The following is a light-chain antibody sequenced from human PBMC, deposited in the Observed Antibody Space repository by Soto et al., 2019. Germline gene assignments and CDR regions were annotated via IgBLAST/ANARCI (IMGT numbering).Light chain of an antibody. J-gene: IGKJ4*02. CDR3: QQRSSWPLT. CDR2: GAS. V-gene: IGKV3-11*01. CDR1: QSLSKS. Sequence: EIVLTQSPATRSLSPVERATLSFRASQSLSKSLVWYQQKPGQAPRLLIDGASNRATGIPARFSGSGSGTDFTLTISSLEPEDFAVYFCQQRSSWPLTFGGGTKVDIK.